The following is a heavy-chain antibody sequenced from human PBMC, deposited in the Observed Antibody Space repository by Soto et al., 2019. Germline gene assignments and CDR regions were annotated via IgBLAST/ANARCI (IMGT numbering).Heavy chain of an antibody. D-gene: IGHD2-2*01. Sequence: ALETLSLTCTVSGVSSSSSSYYLGWIRQPPGKGLEWIGSIYYSGSTYYNPSLKSRVTISVDTSKNQFSLKLSSVTAADTAVYYCARLGCSSTSCYLDYFDYWGQGTLVTVSS. J-gene: IGHJ4*02. V-gene: IGHV4-39*01. CDR1: GVSSSSSSYY. CDR2: IYYSGST. CDR3: ARLGCSSTSCYLDYFDY.